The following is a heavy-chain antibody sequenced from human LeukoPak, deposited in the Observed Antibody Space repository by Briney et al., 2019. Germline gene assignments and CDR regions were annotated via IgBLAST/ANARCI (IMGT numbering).Heavy chain of an antibody. Sequence: GGSLRLSCAASGFTFSSYWMSWVRQAPGKGLEWVANIKQDGSEKYYVDSVKGRFTISRDNAKNSLYLQMNSLRAEDTAVYYCARARETYYYGSGSSLYYYYGMDVWGQGTTVTVSS. J-gene: IGHJ6*02. V-gene: IGHV3-7*01. D-gene: IGHD3-10*01. CDR1: GFTFSSYW. CDR2: IKQDGSEK. CDR3: ARARETYYYGSGSSLYYYYGMDV.